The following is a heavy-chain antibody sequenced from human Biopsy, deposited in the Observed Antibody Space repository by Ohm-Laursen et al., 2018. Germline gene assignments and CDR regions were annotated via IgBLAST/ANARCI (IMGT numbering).Heavy chain of an antibody. Sequence: SLRLSCAASGFPFHNYAMNWVRQAPRKGLEWVSSISRTSDFIYYADSVMGRFTISRDNAKNSVDLQMNSLRAEDTAVYFCARERGWKSISTIDYWGQGNLVTISS. CDR3: ARERGWKSISTIDY. CDR1: GFPFHNYA. D-gene: IGHD6-6*01. CDR2: ISRTSDFI. J-gene: IGHJ4*02. V-gene: IGHV3-21*01.